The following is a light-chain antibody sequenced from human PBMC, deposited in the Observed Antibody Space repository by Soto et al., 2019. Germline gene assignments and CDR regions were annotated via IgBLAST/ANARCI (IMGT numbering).Light chain of an antibody. CDR1: QRISSY. V-gene: IGKV1-39*01. CDR3: QHSYSTXLFA. Sequence: DIQMTQSPSSRSASVGDRVTITCRASQRISSYLNWYQQKPGKAPKLLIYAASSLQSGVPSRFSGSGSATDFTLTIRSMQPEDFATYYCQHSYSTXLFAFGPGTKVXI. CDR2: AAS. J-gene: IGKJ3*01.